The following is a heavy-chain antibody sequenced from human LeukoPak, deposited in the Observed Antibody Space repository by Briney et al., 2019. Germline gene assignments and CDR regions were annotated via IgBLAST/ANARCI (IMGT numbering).Heavy chain of an antibody. CDR3: AREGFVDIVATIRGGLDY. Sequence: GGSLRLSCAASGFTFSSCGTHWVRQAPGKGLEWVAVIWHDGSNKYYADSVKGRFTISRDNSKNTLYLQMNSLRAEDTAVYYCAREGFVDIVATIRGGLDYWGQGTLVTVSS. D-gene: IGHD5-12*01. V-gene: IGHV3-33*01. CDR1: GFTFSSCG. CDR2: IWHDGSNK. J-gene: IGHJ4*02.